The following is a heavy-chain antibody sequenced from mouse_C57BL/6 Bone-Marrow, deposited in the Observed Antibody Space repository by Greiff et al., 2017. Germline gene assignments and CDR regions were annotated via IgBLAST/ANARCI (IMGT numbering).Heavy chain of an antibody. D-gene: IGHD1-1*01. CDR2: IWGGGST. CDR3: AKFYYGSSYAMDY. Sequence: QVHVKQSGPGLVAPSQSLSITCTVSGFSLTSYGVDWVRQPPGKGLEWMGVIWGGGSTNYNSALMSRLSISKDKSKSQVFLKMNSLQTDDTAMYYCAKFYYGSSYAMDYWGQGTSVTVSS. J-gene: IGHJ4*01. CDR1: GFSLTSYG. V-gene: IGHV2-9*01.